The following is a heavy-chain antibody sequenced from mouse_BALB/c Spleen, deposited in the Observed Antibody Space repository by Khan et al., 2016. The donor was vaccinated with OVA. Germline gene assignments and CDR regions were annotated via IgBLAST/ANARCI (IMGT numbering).Heavy chain of an antibody. V-gene: IGHV1S41*01. CDR2: IAPGSGST. CDR3: ARYYGSSYYFDY. CDR1: GYTFTSYW. D-gene: IGHD1-1*01. J-gene: IGHJ2*01. Sequence: DLVKPGASVKLSCKASGYTFTSYWINWIKQRPGQGLEWIGRIAPGSGSTYYNEMFKGKATLTVDTSSSTAYIQLSSLSSEDSAVYFCARYYGSSYYFDYWGQGPTLTVSS.